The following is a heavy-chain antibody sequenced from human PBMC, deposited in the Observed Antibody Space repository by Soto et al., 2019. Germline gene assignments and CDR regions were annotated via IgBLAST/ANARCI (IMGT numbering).Heavy chain of an antibody. CDR1: GFTFSNAW. J-gene: IGHJ6*02. V-gene: IGHV3-15*07. Sequence: GGSLRLSCAASGFTFSNAWMNWVRQAPGKGLEWVGRIKSKTDGGTTDYAAPVKGRFTISRDDSKNTLYLQMNSLKTEDTAVYYCTTKAHYDFWSGYSSRRMDVWGQGTTVTVSS. CDR3: TTKAHYDFWSGYSSRRMDV. CDR2: IKSKTDGGTT. D-gene: IGHD3-3*01.